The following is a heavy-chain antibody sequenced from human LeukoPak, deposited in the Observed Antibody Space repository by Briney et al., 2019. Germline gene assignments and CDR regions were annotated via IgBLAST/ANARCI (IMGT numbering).Heavy chain of an antibody. V-gene: IGHV3-11*04. J-gene: IGHJ6*03. D-gene: IGHD2-8*02. CDR1: GFSFGDFY. CDR3: AGANTGHNYGYYYHMDV. Sequence: GGSLRLSCAASGFSFGDFYMTRIRQAPGKGLEWVSYISESGITIYYADSVKGRFTISRDNAKNSLFLQMNSLRGEDTAVYYCAGANTGHNYGYYYHMDVWGTGTTVTVSS. CDR2: ISESGITI.